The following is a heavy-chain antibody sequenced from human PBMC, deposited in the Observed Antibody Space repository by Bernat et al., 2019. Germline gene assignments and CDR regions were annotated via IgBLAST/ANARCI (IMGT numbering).Heavy chain of an antibody. V-gene: IGHV3-21*01. CDR3: ARDHPRGCTGGVCKSYYYYYYMDV. CDR2: ISSSSSYI. J-gene: IGHJ6*03. D-gene: IGHD2-8*02. CDR1: GFTFSSYS. Sequence: EVQLVESGGGLVKPGGSLRLPCAASGFTFSSYSMNWVRQAPGKGLEWVSSISSSSSYIYYADSVKGRFTISRDNAKNSLYLQLNSLRAGETAVYYCARDHPRGCTGGVCKSYYYYYYMDVWGKGTTVTVSS.